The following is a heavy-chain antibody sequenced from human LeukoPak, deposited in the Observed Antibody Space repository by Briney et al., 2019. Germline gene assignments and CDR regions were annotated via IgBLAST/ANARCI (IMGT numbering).Heavy chain of an antibody. J-gene: IGHJ6*02. CDR2: ISGSGGST. CDR3: AKDLSLSKLLWFGEVLKGGMDV. V-gene: IGHV3-23*01. CDR1: GFTFSSYA. D-gene: IGHD3-10*01. Sequence: GGSLRLSCAPSGFTFSSYAMSWVRQAPGKGLEWVSAISGSGGSTYYADSVKGRFTISRDNSKNTLYLQMNILRAEDTAVYYCAKDLSLSKLLWFGEVLKGGMDVWGQGTTVTVSS.